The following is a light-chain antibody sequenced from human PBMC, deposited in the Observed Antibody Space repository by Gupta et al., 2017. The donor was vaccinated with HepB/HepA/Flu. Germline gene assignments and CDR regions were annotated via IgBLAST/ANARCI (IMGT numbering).Light chain of an antibody. CDR1: NL. Sequence: NLVSWYQQYPGEVPRLLIYDGSKRPSGVSNRFSGFKSAYTASLTISGLQAEDEADYYCCSYAGDTIFDVVFGGGTKLTVL. J-gene: IGLJ2*01. CDR3: CSYAGDTIFDVV. V-gene: IGLV2-23*03. CDR2: DGS.